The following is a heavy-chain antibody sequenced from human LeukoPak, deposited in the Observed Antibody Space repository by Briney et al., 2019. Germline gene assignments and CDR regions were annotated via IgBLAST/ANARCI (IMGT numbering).Heavy chain of an antibody. D-gene: IGHD6-19*01. J-gene: IGHJ4*02. Sequence: QPGRSLRLSCAASGFTFDDYAMHWVRQAPGKGLEWVSGISWNSGSIGYADSVKGRFTISRDNAKNSLYLQMNSLRAEDMALYYCAKGGPVYSSGWEYFDYWGQRTLVTVSS. V-gene: IGHV3-9*03. CDR2: ISWNSGSI. CDR3: AKGGPVYSSGWEYFDY. CDR1: GFTFDDYA.